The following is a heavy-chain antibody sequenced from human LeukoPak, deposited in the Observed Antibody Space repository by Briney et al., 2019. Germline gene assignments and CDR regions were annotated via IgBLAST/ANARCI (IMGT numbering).Heavy chain of an antibody. CDR3: ARDRGYSPGDY. CDR2: INPNSGGT. CDR1: GYTFTCYY. V-gene: IGHV1-2*06. Sequence: ASVKVSRKASGYTFTCYYMHWVRQAPGQGLEWMGRINPNSGGTNYAQKFQGRVTMTRDTSISTAYMELSRLRSDDTAVYYCARDRGYSPGDYWGQGTLVTVSS. D-gene: IGHD5-18*01. J-gene: IGHJ4*02.